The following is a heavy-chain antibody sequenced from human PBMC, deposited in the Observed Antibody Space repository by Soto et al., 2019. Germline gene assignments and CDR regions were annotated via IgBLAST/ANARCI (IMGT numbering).Heavy chain of an antibody. D-gene: IGHD3-22*01. Sequence: ASVKASCKASGGTFSSYAISWVRQAPGQGLECMGGIIPIFGTANYAHNFQGTVTVTADESSSTAYMELSSLRSEDTAVYYCAKMRAQYYEVLAYWGQRALVTGSA. V-gene: IGHV1-69*13. CDR3: AKMRAQYYEVLAY. CDR2: IIPIFGTA. CDR1: GGTFSSYA. J-gene: IGHJ4*02.